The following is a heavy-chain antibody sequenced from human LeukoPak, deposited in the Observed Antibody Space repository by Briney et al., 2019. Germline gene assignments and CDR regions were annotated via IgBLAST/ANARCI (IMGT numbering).Heavy chain of an antibody. CDR2: IYTSGST. CDR3: ASSEKDEVLRFLEWSPGFDY. J-gene: IGHJ4*02. Sequence: PSETLSLTCTVSGGSISSGSYYWSWIRQPAGKGLEWIGRIYTSGSTNYNPSLKSRVTISVDTSKNQFSMKLSSVTAADTAVYYCASSEKDEVLRFLEWSPGFDYWGQGTLVTVSS. V-gene: IGHV4-61*02. D-gene: IGHD3-3*01. CDR1: GGSISSGSYY.